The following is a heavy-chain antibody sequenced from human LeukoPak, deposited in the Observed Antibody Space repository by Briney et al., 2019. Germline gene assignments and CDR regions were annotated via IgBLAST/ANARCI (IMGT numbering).Heavy chain of an antibody. CDR1: GFTFSSYW. J-gene: IGHJ6*02. CDR3: AYISSTTSYGMDV. V-gene: IGHV3-74*01. CDR2: ISGDGSRT. Sequence: GGSLRLSCAASGFTFSSYWMHWVRQAPGKGLVWVSYISGDGSRTTYADSVKGRFTISRDNSKNTLYLQMNSLTTEDTAVYYCAYISSTTSYGMDVWGQGTTVTVSS. D-gene: IGHD2-2*01.